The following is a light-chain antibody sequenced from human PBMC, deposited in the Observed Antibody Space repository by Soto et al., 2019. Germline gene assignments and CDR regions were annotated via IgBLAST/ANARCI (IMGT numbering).Light chain of an antibody. J-gene: IGKJ2*01. Sequence: DIQMTQSPSILSASVGDRVTITCRASQSISSWLAWYQQKPGKAPNLLIHKASHLESGVPSRFSGSGSGTEFTLTISSLQPGDFATYYCQQSYSTPMYTFGQGTKLEIK. V-gene: IGKV1-5*03. CDR1: QSISSW. CDR3: QQSYSTPMYT. CDR2: KAS.